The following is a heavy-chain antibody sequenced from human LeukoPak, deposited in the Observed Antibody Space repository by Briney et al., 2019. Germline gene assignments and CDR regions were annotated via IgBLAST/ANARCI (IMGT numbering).Heavy chain of an antibody. CDR3: ARGNPVEMATVYFDY. J-gene: IGHJ4*02. V-gene: IGHV4-4*07. CDR2: IYSTGST. Sequence: AETLSLTCTVSGGSINFYYWSWIRQPAGKGLEWIGRIYSTGSTNYSPSLKSRVTMSVDKSKNQFSLKLSSVTAADTADYYCARGNPVEMATVYFDYWGQGTLVTVSS. CDR1: GGSINFYY. D-gene: IGHD5-24*01.